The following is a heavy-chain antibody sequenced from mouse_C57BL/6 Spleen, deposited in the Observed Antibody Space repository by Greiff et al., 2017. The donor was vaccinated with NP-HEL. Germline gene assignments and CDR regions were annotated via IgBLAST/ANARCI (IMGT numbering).Heavy chain of an antibody. V-gene: IGHV1-26*01. CDR1: GYTFTDYY. D-gene: IGHD3-3*01. J-gene: IGHJ4*01. CDR2: INPNNGGT. CDR3: ERGGTGDY. Sequence: EVQLQQSGPELVKPGASVKISCKASGYTFTDYYMNWVKQSHGKSLEWIGDINPNNGGTSYNQKFKGKATLTVDKSSSTAYMELRSLTSEDSAVYYCERGGTGDYWGQGTSVTVSS.